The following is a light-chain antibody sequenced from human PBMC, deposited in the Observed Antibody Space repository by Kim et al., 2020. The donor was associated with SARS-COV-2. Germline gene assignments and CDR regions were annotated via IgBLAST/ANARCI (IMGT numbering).Light chain of an antibody. CDR1: QDISNF. J-gene: IGKJ1*01. CDR2: AAS. CDR3: QKYDNGVRT. Sequence: ASAGDRVVITCRASQDISNFLAWYQQKPGEVPRLLIHAASTLQSGVPSRFSGSGSGTDFTLTISSLQPEDVATYYCQKYDNGVRTFGQGTKVDIK. V-gene: IGKV1-27*01.